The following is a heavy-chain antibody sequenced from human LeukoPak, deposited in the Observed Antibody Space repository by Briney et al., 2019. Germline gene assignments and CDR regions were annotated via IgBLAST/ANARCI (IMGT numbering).Heavy chain of an antibody. CDR2: IYYSGST. CDR1: GGSISSYY. Sequence: SETLSLTCTVSGGSISSYYWSWIRQPPGKGLEWIGYIYYSGSTNYNPSLKSRVTISVDTSKNQFSLKLSSVTAADTAVYYCARYVVVTAYFDYWGQGTLVSVSS. V-gene: IGHV4-59*01. D-gene: IGHD2-21*02. J-gene: IGHJ4*02. CDR3: ARYVVVTAYFDY.